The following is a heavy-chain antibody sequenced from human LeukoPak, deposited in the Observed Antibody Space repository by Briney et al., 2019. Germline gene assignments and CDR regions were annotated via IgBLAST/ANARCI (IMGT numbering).Heavy chain of an antibody. D-gene: IGHD1-26*01. CDR2: ISSSGSTI. V-gene: IGHV3-11*01. Sequence: GGSLRLSCAASGFTFSDYYMSWIRQAPGKGLEGVSYISSSGSTIYYADSVKGRFTIPRDNAKNSLYLQMNSLRAEDTAVYYCARDISGGTFDYWGQGTLVTVSS. CDR1: GFTFSDYY. J-gene: IGHJ4*02. CDR3: ARDISGGTFDY.